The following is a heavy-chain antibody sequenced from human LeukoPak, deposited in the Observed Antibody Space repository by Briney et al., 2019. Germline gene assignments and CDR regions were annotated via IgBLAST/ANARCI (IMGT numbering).Heavy chain of an antibody. J-gene: IGHJ1*01. CDR1: GFTFSTYW. CDR3: ARGKKDFQH. Sequence: PGGSLRLSCAGSGFTFSTYWMSWVRQAPGKGLEWVANIKQDGSEKYYVDTVKGRFTISRDNAKNSLYLQMNSLRAEDTALYYCARGKKDFQHWGQGTLVTVSS. V-gene: IGHV3-7*03. CDR2: IKQDGSEK.